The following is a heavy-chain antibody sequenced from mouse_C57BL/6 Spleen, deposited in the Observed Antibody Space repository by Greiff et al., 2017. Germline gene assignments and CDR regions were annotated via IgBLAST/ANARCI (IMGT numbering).Heavy chain of an antibody. V-gene: IGHV1-81*01. CDR1: GYTFTSYG. J-gene: IGHJ2*01. Sequence: QVQLQQSGAELARPGASVKLSCKASGYTFTSYGISWVKQRTGQGLEWIGEIYPRSGNTYYNEKFKGKDTLTADKSSSTAYMELRSLTSEDSAVYFCARSTMVPYYFDYWGQGTTLTVSS. D-gene: IGHD2-13*01. CDR2: IYPRSGNT. CDR3: ARSTMVPYYFDY.